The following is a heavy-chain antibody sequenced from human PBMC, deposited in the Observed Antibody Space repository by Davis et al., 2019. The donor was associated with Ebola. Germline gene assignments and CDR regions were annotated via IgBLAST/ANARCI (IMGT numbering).Heavy chain of an antibody. CDR3: VRDYGDYENYFDY. Sequence: PGGSLRLSCAASGFTFNSHGMSWVRQAPGKGLEWVSSVTGSGSITYYADSVKGRCTISRDNSKNSLYLRLYSLRAEDTAAYHCVRDYGDYENYFDYWGQGTLVTVSS. CDR2: VTGSGSIT. D-gene: IGHD4-17*01. CDR1: GFTFNSHG. J-gene: IGHJ4*02. V-gene: IGHV3-23*01.